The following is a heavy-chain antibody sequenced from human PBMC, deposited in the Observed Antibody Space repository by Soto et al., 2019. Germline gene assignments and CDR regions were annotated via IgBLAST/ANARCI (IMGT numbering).Heavy chain of an antibody. J-gene: IGHJ4*02. Sequence: ASVKVSCKASVYTFTSYGVSWVRQAPGQGLEWMGWISDYTSNTNYAQKLQGRVTMTTDTSTSTAYMELRSLRSDDTAVYYCARTFYDNSGYYYDYWGQGTLVTVSS. CDR2: ISDYTSNT. CDR3: ARTFYDNSGYYYDY. CDR1: VYTFTSYG. V-gene: IGHV1-18*01. D-gene: IGHD3-22*01.